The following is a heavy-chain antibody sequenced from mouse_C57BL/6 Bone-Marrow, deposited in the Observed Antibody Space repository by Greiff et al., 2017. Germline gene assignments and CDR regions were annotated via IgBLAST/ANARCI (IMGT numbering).Heavy chain of an antibody. Sequence: EVKVEESGGGLVQPGGSMKLSCVASGFTFSNYWMNWVRQSPEKGLEWVAQIRLKSDNYATHYAESVKGRFTISRDDSKSSVYLQMNNLRAEDTGIYYCTTFYYYGSSFAMDYWGQGTSVTVSS. CDR3: TTFYYYGSSFAMDY. CDR1: GFTFSNYW. D-gene: IGHD1-1*01. V-gene: IGHV6-3*01. J-gene: IGHJ4*01. CDR2: IRLKSDNYAT.